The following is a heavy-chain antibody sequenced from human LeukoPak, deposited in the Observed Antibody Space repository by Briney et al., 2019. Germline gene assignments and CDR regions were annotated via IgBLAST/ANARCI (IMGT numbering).Heavy chain of an antibody. D-gene: IGHD6-13*01. J-gene: IGHJ4*02. CDR1: GFTFSSYR. CDR2: ISSSSSYI. V-gene: IGHV3-21*01. Sequence: GGSLRLSCAASGFTFSSYRMNWVRQAPGKGLEWVSSISSSSSYIFYADSVKGRFTISRDNAKNSLYLQMNGLRAEDTAVYYCARGPSSGYSSSWFDYWGQGTLVTVSS. CDR3: ARGPSSGYSSSWFDY.